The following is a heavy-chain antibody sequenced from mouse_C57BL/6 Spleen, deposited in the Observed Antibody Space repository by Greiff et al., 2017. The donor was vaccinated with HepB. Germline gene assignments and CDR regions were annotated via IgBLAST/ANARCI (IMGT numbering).Heavy chain of an antibody. J-gene: IGHJ3*01. CDR1: GFTFSSYA. Sequence: EVNVVESGGGLVKPGGSLKLSCAASGFTFSSYAMSWVRQTPEKRLEWVATISDGGRYTYYPANVKGRFTISRDNAKNNLYLQMSHLKSEDTAMYYCARPDSSGYVGFAYWGQGTLVTVSA. CDR2: ISDGGRYT. V-gene: IGHV5-4*03. D-gene: IGHD3-2*02. CDR3: ARPDSSGYVGFAY.